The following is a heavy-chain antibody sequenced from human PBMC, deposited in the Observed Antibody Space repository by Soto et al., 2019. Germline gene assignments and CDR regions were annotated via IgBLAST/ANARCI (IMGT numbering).Heavy chain of an antibody. V-gene: IGHV3-23*01. Sequence: PGGSLSLSCVASGFSIPSFAMILVRHAPGKGLGWASAISPRCGSTYADSVKGRFTISRDNSKNTLYLHMNSLRVDDTAVYYCAKVLSSGSYSCALEYWGQGAMVTVSS. CDR3: AKVLSSGSYSCALEY. D-gene: IGHD1-26*01. J-gene: IGHJ4*01. CDR1: GFSIPSFA. CDR2: ISPRCGST.